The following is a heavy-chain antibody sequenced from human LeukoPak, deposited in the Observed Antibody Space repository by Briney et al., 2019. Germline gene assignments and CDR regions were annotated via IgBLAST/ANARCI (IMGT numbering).Heavy chain of an antibody. CDR3: TRVVLLYFGESPRYFDY. V-gene: IGHV4-39*01. CDR1: GGSIGSSSYY. CDR2: VYYRGST. D-gene: IGHD3-10*01. Sequence: PSETLSLTCTVSGGSIGSSSYYWGWIRQPPGEGLEWIGNVYYRGSTYYNPSLKSRVTISVDTSKKQFSLELSSVTAADTAVYYCTRVVLLYFGESPRYFDYWGQGSLVTVSS. J-gene: IGHJ4*02.